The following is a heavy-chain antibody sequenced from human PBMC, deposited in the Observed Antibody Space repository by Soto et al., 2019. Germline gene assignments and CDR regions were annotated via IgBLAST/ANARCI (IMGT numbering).Heavy chain of an antibody. CDR2: INAGNGNT. J-gene: IGHJ4*02. Sequence: QVQLVQSGAEVKKPGASVKVSCKASGYTFTNYAMHWVRQAPGQRLEWMGWINAGNGNTKYSQKFQGRVTITRDTSXSXAXXXLSSLRSEDTAVYYCARGPGGPDGPGDYWGQGTLVTVSS. CDR3: ARGPGGPDGPGDY. CDR1: GYTFTNYA. D-gene: IGHD2-15*01. V-gene: IGHV1-3*01.